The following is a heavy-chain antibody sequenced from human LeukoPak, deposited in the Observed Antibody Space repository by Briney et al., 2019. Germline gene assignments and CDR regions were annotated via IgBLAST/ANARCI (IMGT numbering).Heavy chain of an antibody. D-gene: IGHD3-10*01. J-gene: IGHJ3*02. CDR3: ARTGEFDAFDI. CDR1: GGSISSGGYY. Sequence: SETLSLTCTVSGGSISSGGYYWSWIRQHPGKGLEWIGYIYYSGSTYYNPSLKSRVTISVDTSKNQFSLKLSSVTAADTAVYYCARTGEFDAFDIWGQGTMVTVSS. CDR2: IYYSGST. V-gene: IGHV4-31*03.